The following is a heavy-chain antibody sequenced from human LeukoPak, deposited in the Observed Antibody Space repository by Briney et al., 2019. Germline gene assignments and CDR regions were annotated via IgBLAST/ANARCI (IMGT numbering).Heavy chain of an antibody. CDR1: GFSINNYW. V-gene: IGHV3-7*01. Sequence: HSGGSLRLSCAVSGFSINNYWMTWYRQAPGKGLECVAHIKGDASEKHYVDSVKGRFTISRDNSKNTLYLQMNSLRAEDTAVYYCARDYGDLRRYYFDYWGQGTLVTVSS. CDR3: ARDYGDLRRYYFDY. CDR2: IKGDASEK. J-gene: IGHJ4*02. D-gene: IGHD4-17*01.